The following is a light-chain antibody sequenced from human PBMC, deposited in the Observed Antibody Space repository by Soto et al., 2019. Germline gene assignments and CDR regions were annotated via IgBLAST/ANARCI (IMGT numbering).Light chain of an antibody. V-gene: IGLV2-14*01. CDR3: SSYTTTSTQV. CDR1: SSDIGHYNY. CDR2: EVT. Sequence: QSALTQPASGSGSPGQSITISCTGTSSDIGHYNYVSWYQQHPGKVPKLLISEVTNRPSGVSDRFSGSKSGNTASLTISGLQAEDEADYYCSSYTTTSTQVFGTGTKLTVL. J-gene: IGLJ1*01.